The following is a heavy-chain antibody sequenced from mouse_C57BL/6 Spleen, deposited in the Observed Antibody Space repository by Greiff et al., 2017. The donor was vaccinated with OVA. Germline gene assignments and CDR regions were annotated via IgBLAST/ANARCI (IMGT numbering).Heavy chain of an antibody. V-gene: IGHV1-18*01. Sequence: EVQLVESGPELVKPGASVKIPCKASGYTFTDYNMDWVKQSHGKSLEWIGDINPNNGGTIYNQKFKGKATLTVDKSSSTAYMELRSLTSEDTAVYYCARRGAQATGYAMDYWGQGTSVTVSS. CDR1: GYTFTDYN. CDR3: ARRGAQATGYAMDY. D-gene: IGHD3-2*02. CDR2: INPNNGGT. J-gene: IGHJ4*01.